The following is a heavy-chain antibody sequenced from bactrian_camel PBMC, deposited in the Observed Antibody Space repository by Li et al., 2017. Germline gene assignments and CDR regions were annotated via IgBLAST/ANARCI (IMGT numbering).Heavy chain of an antibody. V-gene: IGHV3S26*01. Sequence: HVQLVESGGDSVQAGGSLRLSCAATDYTFSRSSMAWLRRFPGKEREGVAVIERGGTMIYQDSVKGRFTITIDNAKNTLYLHMNNLKPEDTAMYICAADGYHPMGWKVPLTYEYNYWGQGTQVTVS. CDR3: AADGYHPMGWKVPLTYEYNY. CDR2: IERGGTM. D-gene: IGHD5*01. CDR1: DYTFSRSS. J-gene: IGHJ4*01.